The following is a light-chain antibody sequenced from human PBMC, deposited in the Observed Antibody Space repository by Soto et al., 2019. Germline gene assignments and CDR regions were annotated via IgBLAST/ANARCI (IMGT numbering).Light chain of an antibody. J-gene: IGLJ1*01. CDR3: SSYVATNSYV. CDR1: SSDGGGYNY. CDR2: EVS. V-gene: IGLV2-8*01. Sequence: QSVLTQPPSASGSPGQSVTISCTGTSSDGGGYNYVSWYQQHPGKAPKLMIYEVSKRPSGVPDRLSGSKSGNTAALTVSGLQAEDETDYYCSSYVATNSYVFXTGTKLTVL.